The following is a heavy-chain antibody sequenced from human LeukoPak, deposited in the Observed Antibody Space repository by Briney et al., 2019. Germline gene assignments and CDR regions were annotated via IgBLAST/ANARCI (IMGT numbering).Heavy chain of an antibody. CDR3: ARERDWFSSGWFGAFDI. CDR1: GGSISSYY. Sequence: SETLSLTCTVSGGSISSYYWSWIRQPPGKGLEWIGYIYYSGSTNYNPSLKSRVTISVDTSKNQFSLKLSSVTAADTAVYYCARERDWFSSGWFGAFDIWGQGTMVTVSS. V-gene: IGHV4-59*01. CDR2: IYYSGST. J-gene: IGHJ3*02. D-gene: IGHD6-19*01.